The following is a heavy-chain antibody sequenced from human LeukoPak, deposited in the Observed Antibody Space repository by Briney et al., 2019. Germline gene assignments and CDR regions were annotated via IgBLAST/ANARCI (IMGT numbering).Heavy chain of an antibody. CDR1: GFTFTSYA. V-gene: IGHV3-23*01. CDR3: ANLMTPMVLVATLEY. J-gene: IGHJ4*02. Sequence: PGGSLRLSCAASGFTFTSYAMTWVRQAPGKGLEWVSAISGSGDSTYYADAVKARFTISRDNSKNTLYLQMNSLRDEDTALYYCANLMTPMVLVATLEYWGQGTLVTVSS. D-gene: IGHD2-8*02. CDR2: ISGSGDST.